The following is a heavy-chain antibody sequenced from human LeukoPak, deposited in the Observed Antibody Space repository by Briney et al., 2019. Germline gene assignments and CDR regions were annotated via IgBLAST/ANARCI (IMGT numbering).Heavy chain of an antibody. V-gene: IGHV4-39*07. CDR2: INDSGST. CDR1: GGSISSGGYY. Sequence: PSETLSLTCTVSGGSISSGGYYWTWIRQPPGKGLEWIGAINDSGSTNYNPSLKSRVTISVDTSKKQFSLRLSSVTAADTVLYYCARASAYSSSSGVNYWGQGTLVTVSS. J-gene: IGHJ4*02. D-gene: IGHD6-6*01. CDR3: ARASAYSSSSGVNY.